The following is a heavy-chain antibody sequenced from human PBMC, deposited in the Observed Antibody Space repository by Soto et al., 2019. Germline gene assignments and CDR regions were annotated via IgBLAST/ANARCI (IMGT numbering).Heavy chain of an antibody. D-gene: IGHD3-22*01. J-gene: IGHJ5*02. CDR1: GFTFSNAW. CDR2: IKSKTDGGTT. CDR3: TTTLYYYDNSPQADWFDP. V-gene: IGHV3-15*07. Sequence: GGSLRVSCAASGFTFSNAWMNWGRQAPWKGLEWVGRIKSKTDGGTTDYAAPVKGRFTISRDDSKNTLYLQMNSLKTEDTAVYYCTTTLYYYDNSPQADWFDPWGQGTLVTVSS.